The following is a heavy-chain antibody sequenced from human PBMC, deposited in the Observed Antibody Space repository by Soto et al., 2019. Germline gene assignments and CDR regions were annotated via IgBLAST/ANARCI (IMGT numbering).Heavy chain of an antibody. CDR3: ARRKYQLLSGHHYYGMDV. Sequence: GAAVKVSCKASGYTFTSFDINWVRQAPGQGLEWVGWIDCNSGKTGNAQNFRGRVTLTRDTSITTAYMELRNLKSEDTAVYYCARRKYQLLSGHHYYGMDVWGQGTTVTVSS. V-gene: IGHV1-8*01. CDR2: IDCNSGKT. J-gene: IGHJ6*02. D-gene: IGHD2-2*01. CDR1: GYTFTSFD.